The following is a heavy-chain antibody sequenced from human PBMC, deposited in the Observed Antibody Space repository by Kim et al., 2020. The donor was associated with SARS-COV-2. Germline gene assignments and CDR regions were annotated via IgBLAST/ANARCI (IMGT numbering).Heavy chain of an antibody. V-gene: IGHV1-18*04. J-gene: IGHJ6*02. D-gene: IGHD4-17*01. CDR2: ISAYNGNT. CDR3: ARETRLIDDYGDYGMDV. CDR1: GYTFTSYG. Sequence: ASVKVSCKASGYTFTSYGISWVRQAPGQGLEWMGWISAYNGNTNYAQKLQGRVTMTTDTSTSTAYMELRSLRSDDTAVYYCARETRLIDDYGDYGMDVWGQGTTVTVSS.